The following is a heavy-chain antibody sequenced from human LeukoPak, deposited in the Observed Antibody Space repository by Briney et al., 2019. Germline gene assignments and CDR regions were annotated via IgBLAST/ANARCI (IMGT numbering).Heavy chain of an antibody. Sequence: PSETLSLTCAVYGGSFSGYYWSWIRQPPGKGLEWIGEINHSGSTNYNPSLKSRVTISVDTSKNQFSLKLSSVTAADTAVYYCARGRYGDYEDWGQGTLVTVSS. V-gene: IGHV4-34*01. J-gene: IGHJ4*02. CDR3: ARGRYGDYED. CDR1: GGSFSGYY. D-gene: IGHD4-17*01. CDR2: INHSGST.